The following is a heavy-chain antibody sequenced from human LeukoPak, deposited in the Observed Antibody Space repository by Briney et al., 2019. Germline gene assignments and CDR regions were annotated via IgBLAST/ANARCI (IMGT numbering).Heavy chain of an antibody. J-gene: IGHJ4*02. CDR1: GFSFSAYG. CDR3: AKGGGYCSGGSCYLFDY. D-gene: IGHD2-15*01. V-gene: IGHV3-23*01. Sequence: GGSLRLSCAASGFSFSAYGMNWVRQSPGKGLEWVSAIGGSGATTYYADSVRGRFTISRDNSKNTMYLQMSSLRAEDTAVYYCAKGGGYCSGGSCYLFDYWGQGTLVTVSS. CDR2: IGGSGATT.